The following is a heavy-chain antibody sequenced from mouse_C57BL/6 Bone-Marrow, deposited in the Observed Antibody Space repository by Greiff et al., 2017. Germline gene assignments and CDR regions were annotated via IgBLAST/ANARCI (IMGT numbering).Heavy chain of an antibody. Sequence: VKLVESGPGLVQPSQSLSITCTVSGFSLTSYGVHWVRQSPGKGLEWLGVIWSGGSTDYNAAFISRLSISKDNSKSQVFFKMNSLQADDTAIYYCARESNFPWFAYWGQGTLVTVSA. CDR2: IWSGGST. CDR1: GFSLTSYG. J-gene: IGHJ3*01. CDR3: ARESNFPWFAY. D-gene: IGHD2-5*01. V-gene: IGHV2-2*01.